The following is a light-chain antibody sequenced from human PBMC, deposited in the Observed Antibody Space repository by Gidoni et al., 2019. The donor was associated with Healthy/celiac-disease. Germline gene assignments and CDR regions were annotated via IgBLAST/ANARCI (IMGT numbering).Light chain of an antibody. CDR1: KLGDKY. CDR3: QAWDSSTV. Sequence: SYELTQPPSVSVSPGQTASITCPGDKLGDKYACWYQQKPGQSPVLVIYQDNKRPSGIPERFSGSNSGNTATLTISGTQAMDEADYYGQAWDSSTVFGGGTKLTVL. CDR2: QDN. J-gene: IGLJ2*01. V-gene: IGLV3-1*01.